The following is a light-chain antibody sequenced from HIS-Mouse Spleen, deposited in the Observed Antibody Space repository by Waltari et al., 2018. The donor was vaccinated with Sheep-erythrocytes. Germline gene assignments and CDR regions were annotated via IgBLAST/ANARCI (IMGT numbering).Light chain of an antibody. J-gene: IGLJ1*01. CDR1: SSDVGGYNY. V-gene: IGLV2-11*01. Sequence: QSALTQPRSVSGSPGQSVTISCIGTSSDVGGYNYVSWYQQHPGKAPKLLIDDVSKRPAGVSDRFSGSKSGNTASLTTDGLQAEDEDDYYGCSYAGSYNHVCATGTKVTVL. CDR3: CSYAGSYNHV. CDR2: DVS.